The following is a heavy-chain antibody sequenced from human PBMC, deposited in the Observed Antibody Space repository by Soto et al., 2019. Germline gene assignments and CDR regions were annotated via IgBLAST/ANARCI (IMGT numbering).Heavy chain of an antibody. CDR1: GYPFNTYY. J-gene: IGHJ4*01. CDR2: IHPSGGGS. CDR3: ARGGHIAVVTDSFDS. D-gene: IGHD2-21*02. V-gene: IGHV1-46*02. Sequence: ASVKLSCKSSGYPFNTYYLHWVRQAPGQGLEWMGMIHPSGGGSTYAQKFLGRVTMTMDSSTSTVFMELTSLRSADTAVYYCARGGHIAVVTDSFDSWG.